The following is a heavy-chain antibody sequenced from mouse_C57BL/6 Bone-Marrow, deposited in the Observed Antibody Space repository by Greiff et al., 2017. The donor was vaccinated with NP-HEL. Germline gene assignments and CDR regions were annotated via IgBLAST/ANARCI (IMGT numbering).Heavy chain of an antibody. CDR2: INPSNGGT. CDR3: ARMGITTGVFDY. CDR1: GYTFTSYW. J-gene: IGHJ2*01. Sequence: QVQLQQPGTELVKPGASVKLSCKASGYTFTSYWMHWVKQRPGQGLEWIGNINPSNGGTNYNEKFKSKATLTVDKSSSTAYMQVSSLTSEDSAVYYCARMGITTGVFDYWGQGTTLTVSS. V-gene: IGHV1-53*01. D-gene: IGHD1-1*01.